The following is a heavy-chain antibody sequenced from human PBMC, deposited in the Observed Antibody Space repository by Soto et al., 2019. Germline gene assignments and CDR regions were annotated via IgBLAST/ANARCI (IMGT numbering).Heavy chain of an antibody. CDR2: IYYSGST. Sequence: SETLSLTCTVSGGSISSRDYYWSWIRQPPGKGLEWIGYIYYSGSTFYTPSLKSRVSVSVDTSKYQFSLRLNSVTATDTAVYYCARDKATGINCLDPWGQGTLVTVSS. J-gene: IGHJ5*02. V-gene: IGHV4-30-4*01. CDR3: ARDKATGINCLDP. D-gene: IGHD4-4*01. CDR1: GGSISSRDYY.